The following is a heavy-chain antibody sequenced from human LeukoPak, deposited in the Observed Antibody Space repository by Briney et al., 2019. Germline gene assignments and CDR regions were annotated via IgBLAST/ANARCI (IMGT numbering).Heavy chain of an antibody. Sequence: ASVKASCKASGYTFTSYYIHWVRQAPGQGLEWMGVINPSGGITNYAQKFQGRVTMTRDTSTSTVYMELSSLRSEDTAVYYCARDYGYVDYWGQGTLVTVSS. J-gene: IGHJ4*02. D-gene: IGHD4-17*01. V-gene: IGHV1-46*01. CDR1: GYTFTSYY. CDR3: ARDYGYVDY. CDR2: INPSGGIT.